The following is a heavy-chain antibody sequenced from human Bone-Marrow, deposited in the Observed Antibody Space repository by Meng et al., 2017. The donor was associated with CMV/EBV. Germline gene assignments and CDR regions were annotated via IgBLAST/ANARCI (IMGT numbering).Heavy chain of an antibody. Sequence: GESLKISCAASGFTVSSTYMNWVRQAPGKGLEWVSVIDPAGGAYYADSVKGRFSISRDNSKNTLYLQIDSLRTEDTPVYYCARALRSSGPSWGQGTLVTVSS. CDR3: ARALRSSGPS. CDR1: GFTVSSTY. V-gene: IGHV3-66*02. J-gene: IGHJ4*02. D-gene: IGHD6-19*01. CDR2: IDPAGGA.